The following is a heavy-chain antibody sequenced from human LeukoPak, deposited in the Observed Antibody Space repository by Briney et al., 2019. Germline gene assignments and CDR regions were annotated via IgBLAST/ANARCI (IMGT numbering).Heavy chain of an antibody. J-gene: IGHJ4*02. CDR3: AKGRIGSRSPFDY. Sequence: PGGSLRLSCAASDGMHWVRQAPGKGLEWVSLISWDGGSTYYADSVKGRFTISRDNSKNSLYLQMNNLGAEDTALYYCAKGRIGSRSPFDYWGQGTLVTVSS. CDR1: DG. V-gene: IGHV3-43D*04. D-gene: IGHD2-21*01. CDR2: ISWDGGST.